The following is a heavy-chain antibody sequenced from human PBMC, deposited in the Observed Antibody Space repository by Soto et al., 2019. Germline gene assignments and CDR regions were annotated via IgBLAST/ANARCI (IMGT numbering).Heavy chain of an antibody. Sequence: QLQLQESGPGLVKPSETLSLTCSVSGGPVSSSSYYWGWFRQPPGKGLGWFGSISYSGNTYYSPSLKSRVTISVDTSKNQFSLELSSVTATDTAVYFCARRGARIEADGISTGFDTWGQGTLVTVSS. V-gene: IGHV4-39*01. J-gene: IGHJ5*02. CDR2: ISYSGNT. D-gene: IGHD6-13*01. CDR1: GGPVSSSSYY. CDR3: ARRGARIEADGISTGFDT.